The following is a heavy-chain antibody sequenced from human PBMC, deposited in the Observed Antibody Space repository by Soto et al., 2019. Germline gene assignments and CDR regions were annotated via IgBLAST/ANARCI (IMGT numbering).Heavy chain of an antibody. D-gene: IGHD3-9*01. CDR2: IVVGSGNT. CDR3: AAVTQPPLLRYFDWSPYNWFDP. J-gene: IGHJ5*02. V-gene: IGHV1-58*01. CDR1: GFTFTSSA. Sequence: SVKVSCKASGFTFTSSAVQWVRQARGQRLEWIGWIVVGSGNTNYAQKFQERVTITRDMSTSTAYMELSSLRSEDTAVYYCAAVTQPPLLRYFDWSPYNWFDPWGQGTLVTVSS.